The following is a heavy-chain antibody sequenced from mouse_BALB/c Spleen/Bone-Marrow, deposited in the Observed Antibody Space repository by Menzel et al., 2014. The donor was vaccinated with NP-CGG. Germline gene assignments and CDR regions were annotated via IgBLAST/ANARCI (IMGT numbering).Heavy chain of an antibody. CDR3: ARYGYDYFDY. J-gene: IGHJ2*01. CDR2: IRNKANGYTT. V-gene: IGHV7-3*02. CDR1: GFTFTDYY. D-gene: IGHD2-2*01. Sequence: EVKLVESGGGLVQPGGSLRLSCATSGFTFTDYYMSWVRLPPGKALEWLGFIRNKANGYTTEYSASVKGRFTISRDNSQSILYLQMNTLRAEDSATYYCARYGYDYFDYWGQGTTLTVSS.